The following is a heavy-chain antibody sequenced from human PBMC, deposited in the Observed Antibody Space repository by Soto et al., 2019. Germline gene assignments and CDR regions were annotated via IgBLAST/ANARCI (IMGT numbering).Heavy chain of an antibody. J-gene: IGHJ4*02. V-gene: IGHV4-59*08. Sequence: QVQLQESGPGLVKPSETLSLTCTVSGGSISSYYWSWIRQPPGKGLEWIGYIYYSGSTNYNPSLMSRVTISVDTSKNQFALKLSSVTAADTAGYYCARRWGRTFDYWGQGTLVTVSS. CDR3: ARRWGRTFDY. CDR2: IYYSGST. CDR1: GGSISSYY. D-gene: IGHD7-27*01.